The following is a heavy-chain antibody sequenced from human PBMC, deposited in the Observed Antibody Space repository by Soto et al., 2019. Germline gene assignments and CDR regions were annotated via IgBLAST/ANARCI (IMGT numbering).Heavy chain of an antibody. V-gene: IGHV3-7*03. CDR2: IKQDGSEK. CDR1: GFTFSSYW. Sequence: GGSLRLSCAASGFTFSSYWMSWVRQAPGKGLEWVANIKQDGSEKYYVDSVKGQFTISRDNAKNSLYLQMNSLRAEDTAVYYCARDWGYCSGGSCQQGYYGMDVWGQGTTVTVSS. D-gene: IGHD2-15*01. J-gene: IGHJ6*02. CDR3: ARDWGYCSGGSCQQGYYGMDV.